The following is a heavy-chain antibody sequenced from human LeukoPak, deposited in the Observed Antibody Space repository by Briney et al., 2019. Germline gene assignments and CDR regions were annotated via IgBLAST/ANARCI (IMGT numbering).Heavy chain of an antibody. CDR3: ARDLSLYCSGGSCYSLNY. D-gene: IGHD2-15*01. CDR2: ISGSSSTI. V-gene: IGHV3-48*04. Sequence: PGGSLRLSCAASGFTFSSYSMNWVRQAPGKGLEWVSYISGSSSTIYYADSVKGRFTISRDNAKNSLYLQMNSLRAEDTAVYYCARDLSLYCSGGSCYSLNYWGQGTLVTVSS. J-gene: IGHJ4*02. CDR1: GFTFSSYS.